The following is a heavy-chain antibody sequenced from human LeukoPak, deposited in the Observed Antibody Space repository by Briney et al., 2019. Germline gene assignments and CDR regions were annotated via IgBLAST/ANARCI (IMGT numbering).Heavy chain of an antibody. CDR3: ARDRGDGRYSSGSDGAFDI. Sequence: GGSLRLSCAASGFTFSDYYMSWIRQAPGKGLEWVSYISSSGSTIYYADSVKGRFTISRDNAKNSRYLQMNSLRAEDTAVYYCARDRGDGRYSSGSDGAFDIWGQGTMVTVSS. CDR2: ISSSGSTI. V-gene: IGHV3-11*01. D-gene: IGHD6-19*01. J-gene: IGHJ3*02. CDR1: GFTFSDYY.